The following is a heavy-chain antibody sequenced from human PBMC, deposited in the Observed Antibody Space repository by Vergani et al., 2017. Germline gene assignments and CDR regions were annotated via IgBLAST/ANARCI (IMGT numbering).Heavy chain of an antibody. CDR1: GFTFSNAW. J-gene: IGHJ5*02. CDR3: AKHHVVVVAAPVYNWFDP. Sequence: EVQLVESGGGLVKPGGSLRLSCAASGFTFSNAWMSWVRQAPGKGLEWVGRIKSKTDGGTTDYAAPVKGRFTISRDDSKNTLYLQMNSLKTEDTAVYYCAKHHVVVVAAPVYNWFDPWGQGTLVTVSS. CDR2: IKSKTDGGTT. V-gene: IGHV3-15*01. D-gene: IGHD2-15*01.